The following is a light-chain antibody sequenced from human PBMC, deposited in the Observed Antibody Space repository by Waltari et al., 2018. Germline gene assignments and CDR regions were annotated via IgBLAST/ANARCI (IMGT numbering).Light chain of an antibody. CDR2: WAS. V-gene: IGKV4-1*01. CDR1: RSISYTKNY. CDR3: QQYYSNPT. Sequence: DIILTQSPETLAVSLGERATINCKSSRSISYTKNYLSWYQQKPGQAPRLLISWASTRDFGVPDQFSGSGSGADFTLTIDGLQAEDVAVYYCQQYYSNPTFGQGTKVQIK. J-gene: IGKJ1*01.